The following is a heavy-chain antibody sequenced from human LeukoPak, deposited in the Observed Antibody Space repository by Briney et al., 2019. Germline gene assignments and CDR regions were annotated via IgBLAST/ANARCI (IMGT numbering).Heavy chain of an antibody. J-gene: IGHJ4*02. CDR1: GYTFTSYG. V-gene: IGHV1-18*01. CDR2: ISAYNGNT. Sequence: ASVKVSCKASGYTFTSYGISWVRQAPGQGLEWMGWISAYNGNTNYAQKLQGRVTTTTDTSTSTAYMELRSLRSDDTAVYYCARSGDVDTAMVSGDYWGQGTLVTVSS. CDR3: ARSGDVDTAMVSGDY. D-gene: IGHD5-18*01.